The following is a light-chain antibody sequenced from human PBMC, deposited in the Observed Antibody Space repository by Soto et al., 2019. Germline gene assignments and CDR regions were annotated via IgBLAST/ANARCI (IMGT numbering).Light chain of an antibody. J-gene: IGKJ1*01. V-gene: IGKV1-8*01. CDR3: QHYRNFPWT. CDR1: QGINNW. Sequence: AIRMTQSPSSLSASTGDRVTITCRASQGINNWLAWFQQKPGQAPRRLIYGASTLQSGVPSRFSGSGSGTDFTLTISGLQSEDFATYYCQHYRNFPWTFGQGTKVEGK. CDR2: GAS.